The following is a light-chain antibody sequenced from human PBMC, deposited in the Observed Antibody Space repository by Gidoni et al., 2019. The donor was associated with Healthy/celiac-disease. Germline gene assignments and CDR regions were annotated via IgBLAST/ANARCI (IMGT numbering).Light chain of an antibody. V-gene: IGLV3-25*03. J-gene: IGLJ2*01. CDR3: QSAVSSTTYVV. CDR1: ALAKQY. Sequence: SYELTQQPSVSVSPGQTARITCSGDALAKQYAYWYQQKPGQAPILVMYKDSERPSGIPERFSGSSSGTTVTLTISGVQAEDEADYYCQSAVSSTTYVVFGGGTKLTVL. CDR2: KDS.